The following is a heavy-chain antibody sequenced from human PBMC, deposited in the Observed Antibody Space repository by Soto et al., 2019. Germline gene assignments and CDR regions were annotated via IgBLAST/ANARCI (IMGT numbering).Heavy chain of an antibody. J-gene: IGHJ4*02. CDR2: TYYRSKWYN. CDR3: VRDEGWLDFDY. V-gene: IGHV6-1*01. Sequence: SQTLSLTCDISGDSVSSNSAALNWIRQSPSRGLEWLGRTYYRSKWYNDYAPSVMGRITINTDTSKNQFTLQLNSVTPEDTAVYFCVRDEGWLDFDYWGQGTLGTVSS. D-gene: IGHD5-18*01. CDR1: GDSVSSNSAA.